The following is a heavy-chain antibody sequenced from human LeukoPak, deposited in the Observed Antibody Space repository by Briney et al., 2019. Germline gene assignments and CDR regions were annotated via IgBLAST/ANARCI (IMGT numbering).Heavy chain of an antibody. CDR2: IIPIFGTA. V-gene: IGHV1-69*13. Sequence: GASVKVSCKASGGTFSSYAISWVRQAPGQGLEWMGGIIPIFGTANYAQKFQGRVTITADESTSTAYIELSSLRSEDTAVYYCASCSGGSCYSGDTWFDPWGQGTLVTVSS. D-gene: IGHD2-15*01. CDR3: ASCSGGSCYSGDTWFDP. J-gene: IGHJ5*02. CDR1: GGTFSSYA.